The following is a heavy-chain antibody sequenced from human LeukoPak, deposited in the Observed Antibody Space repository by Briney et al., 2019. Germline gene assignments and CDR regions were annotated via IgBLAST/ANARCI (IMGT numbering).Heavy chain of an antibody. Sequence: GVPLRLSCAASGFTFSNYVMSWVRQAPGKGLEWVSAISGSDGGTFYADSVQGRFTISRDNTMNSLYLQMSSLRAEDTAVYYCATDRGWRTSGYYLYYFEYWGQGTLVTYSS. CDR3: ATDRGWRTSGYYLYYFEY. D-gene: IGHD3-3*01. CDR2: ISGSDGGT. CDR1: GFTFSNYV. J-gene: IGHJ4*02. V-gene: IGHV3-23*01.